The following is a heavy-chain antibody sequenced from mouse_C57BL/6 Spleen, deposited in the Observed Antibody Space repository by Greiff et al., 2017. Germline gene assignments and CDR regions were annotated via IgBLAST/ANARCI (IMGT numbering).Heavy chain of an antibody. Sequence: EVQLQESGPGLVKPSQSLSLTCSVTGYSITSGYYWNWIRQFPGNKLEWMGYISYDGSNNYNPSLKNRISITRDTSKNQFFLKLNSVTTEDTATYYCSRDRDSSGYFDYWGQGTTLTVSS. J-gene: IGHJ2*01. V-gene: IGHV3-6*01. CDR3: SRDRDSSGYFDY. CDR1: GYSITSGYY. D-gene: IGHD3-2*02. CDR2: ISYDGSN.